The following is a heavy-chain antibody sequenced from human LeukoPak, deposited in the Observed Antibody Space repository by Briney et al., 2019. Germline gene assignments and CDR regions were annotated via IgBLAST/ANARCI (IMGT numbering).Heavy chain of an antibody. D-gene: IGHD2-15*01. J-gene: IGHJ4*02. CDR2: ISGSGGST. CDR3: AKSSDIVVVVAATIDY. Sequence: GGSLRLSCAASGFTFSSYAMSWVRQAPGKGLEWVSAISGSGGSTYYADSVKGRCTISRDNSKNTLYLQMNSLRAEDTAVYYCAKSSDIVVVVAATIDYWGQGTLVTVSS. CDR1: GFTFSSYA. V-gene: IGHV3-23*01.